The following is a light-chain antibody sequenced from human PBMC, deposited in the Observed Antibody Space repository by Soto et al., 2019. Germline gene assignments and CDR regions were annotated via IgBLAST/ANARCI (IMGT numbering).Light chain of an antibody. CDR3: MQGTLWPWT. Sequence: VVMTQSSLSLPVTLGQPASISCSSSQILVDRDGNTYFNWYQQRPGQPPRRLIYKVSYRDSGVPDRFSGSGSGTDFTLKISRVEAEDVGFYYCMQGTLWPWTFGQGTKVDIK. J-gene: IGKJ1*01. CDR1: QILVDRDGNTY. CDR2: KVS. V-gene: IGKV2-30*01.